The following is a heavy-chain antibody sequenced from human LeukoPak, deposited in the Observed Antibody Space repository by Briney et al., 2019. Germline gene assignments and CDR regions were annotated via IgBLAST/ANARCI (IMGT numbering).Heavy chain of an antibody. CDR2: IIPIFGTA. V-gene: IGHV1-69*06. J-gene: IGHJ1*01. Sequence: VASGKVSCKASGGTFSSYAISWVRQAPGQGLEWMGRIIPIFGTANYAQKFQGRVTITADKSTSTAYMELSSLRSEDTAVYYCARDYYYDSSGYYGQHWGQGTLVTVSS. CDR1: GGTFSSYA. CDR3: ARDYYYDSSGYYGQH. D-gene: IGHD3-22*01.